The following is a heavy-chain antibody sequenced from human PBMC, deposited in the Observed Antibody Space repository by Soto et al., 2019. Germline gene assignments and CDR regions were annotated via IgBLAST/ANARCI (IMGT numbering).Heavy chain of an antibody. CDR1: GGSISSYY. J-gene: IGHJ3*02. D-gene: IGHD1-1*01. CDR3: AREYTTTGTTAFDI. Sequence: SETLSLTCTVSGGSISSYYWSWIRQPPGKGLEWIGYIYYSGSTNYNPSLKSRVTISVDTSKNQFSLKLSSVTAADTAVYYCAREYTTTGTTAFDIWGQGTMVTVS. V-gene: IGHV4-59*01. CDR2: IYYSGST.